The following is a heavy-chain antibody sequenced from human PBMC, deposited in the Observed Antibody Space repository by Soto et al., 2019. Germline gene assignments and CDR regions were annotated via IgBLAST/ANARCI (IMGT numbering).Heavy chain of an antibody. V-gene: IGHV3-23*01. CDR2: ISGSGGSA. J-gene: IGHJ6*02. CDR3: AKGASAGYYMYAMDV. D-gene: IGHD1-26*01. Sequence: EVLLLESGGGLVQPGGSLRLSCAASGFTFSTYVMTWVRQAPGKGLEWVSVISGSGGSAYYADSVKGRFTISRDNSKNTLYLQVNSLRAEDTAVYYCAKGASAGYYMYAMDVWGQGTTVTVSS. CDR1: GFTFSTYV.